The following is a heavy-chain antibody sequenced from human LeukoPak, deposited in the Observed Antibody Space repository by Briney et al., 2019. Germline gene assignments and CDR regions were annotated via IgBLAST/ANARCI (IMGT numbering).Heavy chain of an antibody. Sequence: AAVKVSCKESVGSFCSYAISGGRQALGGRVERVGRIIPIFGTANYAQKFHGRITITTDESTSTAYMELSSLRSEDTAVYYCTRDGQWLAGEINWTAPWGQGTLVTVSS. V-gene: IGHV1-69*05. CDR2: IIPIFGTA. D-gene: IGHD6-19*01. CDR1: VGSFCSYA. J-gene: IGHJ5*02. CDR3: TRDGQWLAGEINWTAP.